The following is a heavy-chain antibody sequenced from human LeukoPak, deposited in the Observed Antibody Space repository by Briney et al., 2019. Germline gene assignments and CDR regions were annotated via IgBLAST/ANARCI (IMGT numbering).Heavy chain of an antibody. Sequence: GESLKISCKGFGYTFRSYWIGWVRQMPGKGLEWMGIIYPADSDTKYSPSFQGQVTISADKSISTAYLRWRSLKASDTALYYCARLYCSGGSCYSSDAFDIWGQGTMVTVSS. CDR1: GYTFRSYW. D-gene: IGHD2-15*01. CDR2: IYPADSDT. V-gene: IGHV5-51*01. CDR3: ARLYCSGGSCYSSDAFDI. J-gene: IGHJ3*02.